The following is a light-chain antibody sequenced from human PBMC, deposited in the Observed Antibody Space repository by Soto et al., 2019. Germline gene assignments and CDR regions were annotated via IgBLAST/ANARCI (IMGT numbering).Light chain of an antibody. CDR1: SSDVGGYNY. J-gene: IGLJ2*01. V-gene: IGLV2-14*01. Sequence: QSALTQPASVSGSPGQSITISCTGTSSDVGGYNYVSWYQQHPGKAPKLMIYDVSNRPSGVSNRFSGSKSANTASLTISGLQADDEADYYCSSSTSTNTLVVFGGGTKVTVL. CDR3: SSSTSTNTLVV. CDR2: DVS.